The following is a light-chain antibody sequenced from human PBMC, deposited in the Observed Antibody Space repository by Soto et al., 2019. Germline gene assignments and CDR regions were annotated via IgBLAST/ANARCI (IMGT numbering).Light chain of an antibody. CDR1: QSFSTW. J-gene: IGKJ1*01. V-gene: IGKV1-5*01. Sequence: DIQMTQSPSTLSASVGDSVTVTCRASQSFSTWLAWYQQKPGKAPKLLISDASTFESGVPSRFSGSGSGTEFTLTISSLQPDDFATYYCQQYHTWTFGQGTKVDIK. CDR3: QQYHTWT. CDR2: DAS.